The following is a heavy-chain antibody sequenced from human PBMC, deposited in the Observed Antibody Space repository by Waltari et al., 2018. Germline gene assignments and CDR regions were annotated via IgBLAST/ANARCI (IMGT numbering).Heavy chain of an antibody. Sequence: QVQLVQSGAEVKKPGASVKVSCKASGYTFTGYYMHWVRQAPGQGLEWMGWINPNSGGTNYAQKFQGRVTMTRDTSISTAYMELSRLRSDDTAVYYCARDPLPSITIFGVVIINGDAFDIWGQGTMVTVSS. CDR3: ARDPLPSITIFGVVIINGDAFDI. J-gene: IGHJ3*02. V-gene: IGHV1-2*02. D-gene: IGHD3-3*01. CDR2: INPNSGGT. CDR1: GYTFTGYY.